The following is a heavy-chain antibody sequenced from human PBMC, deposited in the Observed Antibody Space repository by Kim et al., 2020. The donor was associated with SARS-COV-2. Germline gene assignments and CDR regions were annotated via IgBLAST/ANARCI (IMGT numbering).Heavy chain of an antibody. J-gene: IGHJ4*01. D-gene: IGHD3-16*01. Sequence: GNTGYSPKFQGRVTMTRNTSISTAYMELSSLRSEDTAVYYCARALGGFDYWGHGTLVTVSS. CDR2: GNT. CDR3: ARALGGFDY. V-gene: IGHV1-8*01.